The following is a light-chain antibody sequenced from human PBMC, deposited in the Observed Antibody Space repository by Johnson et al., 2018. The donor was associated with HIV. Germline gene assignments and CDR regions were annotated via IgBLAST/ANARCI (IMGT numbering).Light chain of an antibody. V-gene: IGLV1-51*02. Sequence: QSVLTQPPSVSAAPGQKVTISCSGSSSNIGNNYVSWYQQLPGTAPKLLIYKNDKRPSGIPDRFSGSKSGTSATLDITGLQPGDEADYYCGIWDTRLSTGGVFGTGTKVTVL. CDR3: GIWDTRLSTGGV. CDR2: KND. J-gene: IGLJ1*01. CDR1: SSNIGNNY.